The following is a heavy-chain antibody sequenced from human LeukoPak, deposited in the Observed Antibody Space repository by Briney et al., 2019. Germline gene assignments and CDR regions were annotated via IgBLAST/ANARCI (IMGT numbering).Heavy chain of an antibody. CDR1: GGSISSYY. CDR2: IYASGNT. V-gene: IGHV4-4*07. Sequence: PSETLSLTCTVSGGSISSYYWTWIRQPAGKGLEWIGRIYASGNTDYNPSLKSRVTMSVDTSKNQFSLKLSSVTAADTAIYYCARVRLQPGTRLLIPNYFDYWGRGTLVTVSS. J-gene: IGHJ4*02. CDR3: ARVRLQPGTRLLIPNYFDY. D-gene: IGHD3-16*01.